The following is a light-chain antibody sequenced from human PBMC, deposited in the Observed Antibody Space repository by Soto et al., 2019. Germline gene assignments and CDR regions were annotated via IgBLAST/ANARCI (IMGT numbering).Light chain of an antibody. CDR2: TAS. V-gene: IGKV1-6*01. J-gene: IGKJ1*01. CDR3: LQDYNYPWT. CDR1: QGIRND. Sequence: IQMTQSPSSLSASVGDRVSITCRASQGIRNDLGWYQQKSGKAPKRLIYTASSLQSGVPSRFSGSGSGTDFTLTISSLQPEDCATYYCLQDYNYPWTFGQGTKVDIK.